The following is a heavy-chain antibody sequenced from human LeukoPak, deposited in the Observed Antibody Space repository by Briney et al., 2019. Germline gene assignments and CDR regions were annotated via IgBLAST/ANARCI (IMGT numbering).Heavy chain of an antibody. V-gene: IGHV4-34*01. D-gene: IGHD1-26*01. CDR2: INHVGST. CDR3: ARDGRFPPEVLPRYFDY. J-gene: IGHJ4*02. Sequence: SETLSLTCAVYGGSFIDSYWSWIRQTPGKGLEWIGEINHVGSTNYNPSLKTRVTISVDTSKKQFSLRLRSVTAADTAVYYCARDGRFPPEVLPRYFDYWGQGTLVTVSS. CDR1: GGSFIDSY.